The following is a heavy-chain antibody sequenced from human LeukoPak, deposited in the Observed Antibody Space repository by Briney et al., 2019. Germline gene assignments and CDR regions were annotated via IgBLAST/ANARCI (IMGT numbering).Heavy chain of an antibody. D-gene: IGHD5-24*01. CDR1: GGSISSYH. CDR2: IYYSGST. V-gene: IGHV4-59*01. Sequence: SETLSLTCTVSGGSISSYHWSWIRQPPGKGLEWIGYIYYSGSTNYNPSLKSRVTISVDTSKNQFSLKLSSVTAADTAVYYCASSRDGYNWDYFDYWGQGTLVTVSS. CDR3: ASSRDGYNWDYFDY. J-gene: IGHJ4*02.